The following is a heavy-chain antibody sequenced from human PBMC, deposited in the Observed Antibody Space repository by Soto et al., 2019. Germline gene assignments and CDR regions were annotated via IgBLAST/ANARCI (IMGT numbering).Heavy chain of an antibody. CDR2: ISWNGGSI. CDR1: GFIFDDYA. J-gene: IGHJ6*02. D-gene: IGHD4-17*01. V-gene: IGHV3-9*01. Sequence: EVQLVESGGGLVQPGRSLRLSCAASGFIFDDYAMHWVRQAPGKGLEWVSGISWNGGSIGYADSVKGRVTILRDNAKKSLYLQMNSLRAEDTDLYYCAKDRDYGEWEYGMDVWGQGTTVTVSS. CDR3: AKDRDYGEWEYGMDV.